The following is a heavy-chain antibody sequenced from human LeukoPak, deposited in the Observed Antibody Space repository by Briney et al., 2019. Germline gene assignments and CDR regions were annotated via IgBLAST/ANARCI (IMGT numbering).Heavy chain of an antibody. V-gene: IGHV3-30*03. J-gene: IGHJ4*02. CDR3: ALIERDY. D-gene: IGHD3-22*01. CDR2: ISYDGSNK. CDR1: GFTFSSYG. Sequence: GRSLRLSCAASGFTFSSYGMHWVRQAPGKGLEWVAVISYDGSNKYYADSVKGRFTISRDNSKNTLYLQMSSLRAEDTAVYYCALIERDYWGQGTLVTVSS.